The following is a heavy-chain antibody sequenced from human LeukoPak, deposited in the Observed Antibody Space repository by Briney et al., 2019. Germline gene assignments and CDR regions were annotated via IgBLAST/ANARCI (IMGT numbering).Heavy chain of an antibody. V-gene: IGHV3-7*01. J-gene: IGHJ6*02. D-gene: IGHD5-12*01. CDR3: AREKVATIRYYYGMDV. CDR2: IKQDGSEK. CDR1: GFTFTTYG. Sequence: GGSLRLSCVASGFTFTTYGMHWVRQAPGKGLEWVANIKQDGSEKYYVDSVKGRFTISRDNAKNSLYLQMNSLRAEDTAVYYCAREKVATIRYYYGMDVWGQGTTVTVSS.